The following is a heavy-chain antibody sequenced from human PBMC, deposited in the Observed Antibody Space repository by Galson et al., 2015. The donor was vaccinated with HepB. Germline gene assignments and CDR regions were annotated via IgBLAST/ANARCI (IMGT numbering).Heavy chain of an antibody. Sequence: SLRLSCAASGFRFSSFDMHWVRQTPGKGLEWVAVISGGGGITIYAESVKGRFTISRDNPKNTLYLQMDSLGSDDTAVYFCARDLVSDVPDHLDNWGQGTLVTVSS. CDR2: ISGGGGIT. V-gene: IGHV3-30-3*01. CDR3: ARDLVSDVPDHLDN. D-gene: IGHD1-14*01. CDR1: GFRFSSFD. J-gene: IGHJ4*02.